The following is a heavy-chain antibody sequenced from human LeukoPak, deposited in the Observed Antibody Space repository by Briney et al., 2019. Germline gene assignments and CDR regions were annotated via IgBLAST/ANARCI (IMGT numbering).Heavy chain of an antibody. Sequence: SETLSLTCTVSGGSISSYYWSWIRQPPGKGLEWIGYIYYSGTTNYNPSLKSRVTVSVDTSKKQFSLKLSSVTAADTAVYYCAIPRLYSYGYQFDYWGQGTLVTVSS. CDR2: IYYSGTT. CDR3: AIPRLYSYGYQFDY. CDR1: GGSISSYY. J-gene: IGHJ4*02. V-gene: IGHV4-59*08. D-gene: IGHD5-18*01.